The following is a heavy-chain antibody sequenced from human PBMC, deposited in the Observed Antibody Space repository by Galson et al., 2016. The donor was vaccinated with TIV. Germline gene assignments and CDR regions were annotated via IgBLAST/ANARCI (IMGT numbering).Heavy chain of an antibody. CDR1: GFTFGSYG. CDR3: ARVDKSYHMDV. Sequence: SLRLSCAASGFTFGSYGMHWVRQAPGKGLEWVAFIWYDGSDKNYGDSVKGRFTISRDNSKNTLYLQMNRLRAEDTALYYCARVDKSYHMDVWGKGTTVTVSS. J-gene: IGHJ6*03. D-gene: IGHD3-16*02. V-gene: IGHV3-33*08. CDR2: IWYDGSDK.